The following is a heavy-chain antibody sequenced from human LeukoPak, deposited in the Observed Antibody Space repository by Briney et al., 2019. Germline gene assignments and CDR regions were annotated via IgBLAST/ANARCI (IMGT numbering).Heavy chain of an antibody. D-gene: IGHD5-24*01. CDR3: ARAAAVEMANLYYFDY. J-gene: IGHJ4*02. Sequence: ASVTVSFKASGGTFSSYAISWVRQAPGQGLEWMGGIIPIFGTANYAQKFQGRVTITTDESTSTAYMELSSLRSEDTAVYYCARAAAVEMANLYYFDYWGQGTLVTVSS. CDR1: GGTFSSYA. CDR2: IIPIFGTA. V-gene: IGHV1-69*05.